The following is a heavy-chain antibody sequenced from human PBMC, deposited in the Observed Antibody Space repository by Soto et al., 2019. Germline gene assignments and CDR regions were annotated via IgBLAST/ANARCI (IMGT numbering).Heavy chain of an antibody. V-gene: IGHV1-69*02. Sequence: QVQLVQSGAEVKKPGSSVKVSCKASGGTFSSSTISWVRQAPGQGLEWMGRIIVVLDISNYAQKFEGKGTITADKSTSTADMELTSLVSDDTAIYYCASGYSYGTFDYWGQGTLVTVSS. CDR1: GGTFSSST. D-gene: IGHD5-18*01. CDR2: IIVVLDIS. CDR3: ASGYSYGTFDY. J-gene: IGHJ4*02.